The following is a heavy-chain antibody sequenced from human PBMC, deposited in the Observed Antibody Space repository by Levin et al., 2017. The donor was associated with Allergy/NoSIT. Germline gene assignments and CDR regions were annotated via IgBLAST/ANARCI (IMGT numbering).Heavy chain of an antibody. D-gene: IGHD3-16*01. CDR1: GHIFTRYW. V-gene: IGHV5-51*01. J-gene: IGHJ6*03. CDR2: IYPSDSDT. CDR3: AGGPYYMDV. Sequence: HGESLKISCKGSGHIFTRYWVGWVRQMPGKGLEWMGIIYPSDSDTKYSPAFQGQVTISADQSISTAYLQWSSLRASDTAIYYCAGGPYYMDVWGKGTPVTVSS.